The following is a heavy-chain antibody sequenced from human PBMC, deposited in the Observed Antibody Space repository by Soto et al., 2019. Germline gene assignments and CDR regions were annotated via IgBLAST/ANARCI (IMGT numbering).Heavy chain of an antibody. D-gene: IGHD6-19*01. CDR1: GYSFTSYW. J-gene: IGHJ6*02. CDR3: ASPGRSGWYNYYGMDV. CDR2: IYPGDSDT. Sequence: GESLKISCKGSGYSFTSYWIGWVRQMPGKGLEWMGIIYPGDSDTRYSPSFQGQVTISADKSISTAYLQWSSLKASDTAMYYCASPGRSGWYNYYGMDVWGQGTTVTVSS. V-gene: IGHV5-51*01.